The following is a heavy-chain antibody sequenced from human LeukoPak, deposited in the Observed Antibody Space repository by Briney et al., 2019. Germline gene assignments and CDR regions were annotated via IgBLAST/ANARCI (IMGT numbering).Heavy chain of an antibody. CDR3: ARVRGPNQHFDWLYRSTQYGMDV. CDR1: GYTFTSYD. Sequence: ASVKVSCKASGYTFTSYDINWVRQATGQGLEWMGWMNPNSGNTGYAQKFQGRVTMTRNTSISTAYMELSSLRSEDTAVYYCARVRGPNQHFDWLYRSTQYGMDVWGQGATVTVSS. J-gene: IGHJ6*02. V-gene: IGHV1-8*01. CDR2: MNPNSGNT. D-gene: IGHD3-9*01.